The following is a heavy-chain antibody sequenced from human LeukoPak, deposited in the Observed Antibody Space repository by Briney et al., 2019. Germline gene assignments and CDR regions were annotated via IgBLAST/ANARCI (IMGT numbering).Heavy chain of an antibody. Sequence: GESLKISCKASGYTFSTSWIGWVRQMPGKGLEWMGIIYPGDSDTRYSPSFQGQVTISVDRSITTAYLQWSSLKASDTAMYYCTRNRVGVLEWLSPWDAFDIWGQGTMVTVST. CDR2: IYPGDSDT. CDR3: TRNRVGVLEWLSPWDAFDI. V-gene: IGHV5-51*01. D-gene: IGHD3-3*01. J-gene: IGHJ3*02. CDR1: GYTFSTSW.